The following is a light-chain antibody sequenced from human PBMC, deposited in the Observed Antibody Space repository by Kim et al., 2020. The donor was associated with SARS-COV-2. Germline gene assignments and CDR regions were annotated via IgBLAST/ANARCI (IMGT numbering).Light chain of an antibody. J-gene: IGLJ1*01. CDR3: TSYAGSNNLDV. CDR2: EVN. V-gene: IGLV2-8*01. Sequence: QSVTISCTGTSSDIGAYKYVSWYQQHPGKAPKLMIYEVNRRPSGVHDRFSGSKSGNTASLTVSGLQAEDEADYYCTSYAGSNNLDVFGTGTKVTVL. CDR1: SSDIGAYKY.